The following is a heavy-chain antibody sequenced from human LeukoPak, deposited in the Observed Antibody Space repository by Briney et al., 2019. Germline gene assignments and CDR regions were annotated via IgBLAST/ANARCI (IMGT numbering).Heavy chain of an antibody. CDR1: GGSISSYY. CDR3: ARAAVTPHYYYGMDV. D-gene: IGHD4-17*01. CDR2: IYYSGST. J-gene: IGHJ6*02. Sequence: SETLSLTCTVSGGSISSYYWSWIRQPPGKGLEWIGYIYYSGSTNYNPSLKSRVTISVDTSKNQFSLKLSSVTAADTAVYYCARAAVTPHYYYGMDVWGQGTAVTVSS. V-gene: IGHV4-59*08.